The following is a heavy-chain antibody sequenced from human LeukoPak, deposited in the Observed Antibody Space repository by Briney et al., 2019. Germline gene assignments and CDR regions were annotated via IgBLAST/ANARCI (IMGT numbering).Heavy chain of an antibody. CDR2: ISSSGSTI. Sequence: PGGSLRLSCAASGFTFSSYSMNWVRQAPGKGLEWVSYISSSGSTIYYADSVKGRFTISRDNAKNSLYLQMNSLRAEDTAVYYCASHEVPAAHYYYYGMDVWGQGTTVTVSS. D-gene: IGHD2-2*01. CDR3: ASHEVPAAHYYYYGMDV. J-gene: IGHJ6*02. V-gene: IGHV3-48*04. CDR1: GFTFSSYS.